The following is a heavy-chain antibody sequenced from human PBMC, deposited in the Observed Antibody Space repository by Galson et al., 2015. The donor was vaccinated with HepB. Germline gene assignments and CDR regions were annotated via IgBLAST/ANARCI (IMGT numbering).Heavy chain of an antibody. CDR3: AKGVVGICFDY. V-gene: IGHV3-23*01. CDR2: ISGSGGST. CDR1: RFTFSNYW. Sequence: SLRLSCAASRFTFSNYWMHWVRQAPGKGLVWVSAISGSGGSTYYADSVKGRFTISRDNSKNTLYLQMNSLRAEDTAVYYCAKGVVGICFDYWGQGTLVTVSS. D-gene: IGHD2-15*01. J-gene: IGHJ4*02.